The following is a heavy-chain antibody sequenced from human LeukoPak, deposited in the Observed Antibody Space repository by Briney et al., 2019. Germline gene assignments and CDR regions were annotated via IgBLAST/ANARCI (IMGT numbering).Heavy chain of an antibody. D-gene: IGHD3-3*01. CDR1: GFTFSSHA. CDR2: ISGGGGST. J-gene: IGHJ5*02. CDR3: AKDFGFWSGSTLNWFDP. V-gene: IGHV3-23*01. Sequence: GGSLRLSCAASGFTFSSHAMSWVRQAPGKGLEWVSGISGGGGSTYYADSVKGRLTISRGNSKNTLYLQMNSLRAEDTAVYYCAKDFGFWSGSTLNWFDPWGQGTLVTVSS.